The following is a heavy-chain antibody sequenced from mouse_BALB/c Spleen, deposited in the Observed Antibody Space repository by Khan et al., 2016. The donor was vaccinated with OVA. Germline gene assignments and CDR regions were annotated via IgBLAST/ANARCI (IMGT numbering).Heavy chain of an antibody. CDR3: ESHLTGSFAY. CDR2: INSDGSYT. Sequence: EVELVESGGDLVKPGGSLKLSCAASGFTFSNYGMSWVRQIPDKRLEWVATINSDGSYTYYPDSVKGRFTISRNNAKNTLYLEMSSLKSDDTAMYYCESHLTGSFAYWGQGTLVTVFA. CDR1: GFTFSNYG. J-gene: IGHJ3*01. D-gene: IGHD4-1*01. V-gene: IGHV5-6*01.